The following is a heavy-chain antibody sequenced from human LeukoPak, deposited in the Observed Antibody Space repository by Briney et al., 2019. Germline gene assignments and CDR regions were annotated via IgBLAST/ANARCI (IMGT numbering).Heavy chain of an antibody. CDR3: ARGTATRGYNWFDP. CDR2: IRYDGSNK. V-gene: IGHV3-30*02. D-gene: IGHD3-10*01. Sequence: GGSLRLSCAASGFTFSSYGMHWVRQAPGKGLEWVAFIRYDGSNKYYADSVKGRFTISRDNSKNTLYLQMNSLRAEDTAVYYCARGTATRGYNWFDPWGQGTLVTVSS. CDR1: GFTFSSYG. J-gene: IGHJ5*02.